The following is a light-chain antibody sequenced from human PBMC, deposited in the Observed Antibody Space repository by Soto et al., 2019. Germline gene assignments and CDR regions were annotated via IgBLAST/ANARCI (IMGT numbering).Light chain of an antibody. CDR1: QGIRND. CDR2: AAS. J-gene: IGKJ1*01. Sequence: DIQMTQSPSSLSASVGDRVTITCRASQGIRNDLSWYQQKPGKAPKRLIYAASSLQGGVPSRISGSGSGTEFTLTITSLQPEDFATYFCLLHKSYVWTFGQGTKVDIK. CDR3: LLHKSYVWT. V-gene: IGKV1-17*01.